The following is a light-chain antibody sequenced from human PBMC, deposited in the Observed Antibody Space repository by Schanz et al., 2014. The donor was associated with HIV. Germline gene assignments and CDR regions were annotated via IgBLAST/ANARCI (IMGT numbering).Light chain of an antibody. CDR1: TSNIETNY. CDR2: RND. Sequence: QSVPTQPPSASGTPGQTVTISCSGSTSNIETNYVYWFQHLPGTAPKLLIYRNDQRPSGVPDRVSASKSGTSASLAISGLRSEDEADYFCASWDDNLSGWVFGGGTKLTVL. CDR3: ASWDDNLSGWV. V-gene: IGLV1-47*01. J-gene: IGLJ3*02.